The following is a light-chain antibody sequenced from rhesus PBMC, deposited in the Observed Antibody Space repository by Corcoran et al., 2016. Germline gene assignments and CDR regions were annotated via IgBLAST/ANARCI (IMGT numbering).Light chain of an antibody. CDR1: ENVGSY. J-gene: IGKJ4*01. Sequence: EIVMTQSPATLSLSPGETATLSCRASENVGSYLAWYQQKPGQVPKIPGHSAYFRATGIPDRFSGSGARTEFALTISSLEPEDVGLYHCQQYNYLLTFGGGTKVGVK. CDR3: QQYNYLLT. CDR2: SAY. V-gene: IGKV3-40*03.